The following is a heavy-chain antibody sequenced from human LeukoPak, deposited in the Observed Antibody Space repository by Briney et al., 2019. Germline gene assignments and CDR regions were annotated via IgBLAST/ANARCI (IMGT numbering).Heavy chain of an antibody. J-gene: IGHJ6*02. Sequence: GASVKVSCKASGYTFTSYDINWVRQATGQGLGWMGWMNPNSGNTGYAQKFQGRVTMTRNTSISTAYMELSSLRSEDTAVYHCARDNKAPGYYYGMDVWGQGTTVTVSS. CDR1: GYTFTSYD. CDR2: MNPNSGNT. CDR3: ARDNKAPGYYYGMDV. V-gene: IGHV1-8*01. D-gene: IGHD5-24*01.